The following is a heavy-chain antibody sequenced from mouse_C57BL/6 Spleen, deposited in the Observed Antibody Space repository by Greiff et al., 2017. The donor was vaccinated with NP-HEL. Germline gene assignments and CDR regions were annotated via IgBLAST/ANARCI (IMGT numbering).Heavy chain of an antibody. Sequence: DVQLVESGPGLVKPSQSLSLTCSVTGYSITSGYYWNWIRQFPGTKLQWLGYISDDGSNNYNPSLNDRISITRDTSQNPFFLKLNSVTTEDTATYFCASISRGYFDVWGTGTTVTVAS. V-gene: IGHV3-6*01. CDR1: GYSITSGYY. CDR2: ISDDGSN. CDR3: ASISRGYFDV. J-gene: IGHJ1*03.